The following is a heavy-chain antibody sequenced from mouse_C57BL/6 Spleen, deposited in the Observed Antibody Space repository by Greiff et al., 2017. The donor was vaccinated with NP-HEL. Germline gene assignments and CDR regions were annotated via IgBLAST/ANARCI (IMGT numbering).Heavy chain of an antibody. CDR2: ISYDGSN. Sequence: EVQRVESGPGLVKPSQSLSLTCSVTGYSITSGYYWNWIRQFPGNKLEWMGYISYDGSNNYNPSLKNRISITRDTSKNQFFLKLNSVTTEDTATYYCARDWGDYFDYWGQGTTLTVSS. V-gene: IGHV3-6*01. CDR1: GYSITSGYY. CDR3: ARDWGDYFDY. J-gene: IGHJ2*01.